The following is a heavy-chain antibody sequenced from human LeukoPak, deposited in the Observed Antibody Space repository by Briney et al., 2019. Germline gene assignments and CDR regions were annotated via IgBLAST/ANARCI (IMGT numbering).Heavy chain of an antibody. CDR1: GFTFSTHG. Sequence: GRSLRLSCAASGFTFSTHGMHWVRPAPGKGLEWVAVISHDGTHKYYADSVKGRFTISRDNAKNTLYLQMNSLRAEDTAVYYCAKSPTYYYDTSGYRYFDYWGQGTLVTVSS. J-gene: IGHJ4*02. D-gene: IGHD3-22*01. V-gene: IGHV3-33*03. CDR2: ISHDGTHK. CDR3: AKSPTYYYDTSGYRYFDY.